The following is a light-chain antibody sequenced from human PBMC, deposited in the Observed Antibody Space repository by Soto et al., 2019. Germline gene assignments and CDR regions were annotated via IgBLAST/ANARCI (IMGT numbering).Light chain of an antibody. Sequence: DIQMTQSPSTLPASVGDRVTITCRASQSISSWLAWYQQKPGKAPKLLIYDASSLESGVPSRFSGSGSGTEFTLTISSLKPDHFATYYCQQYNSYLWTFGQGTKVDIK. CDR1: QSISSW. J-gene: IGKJ1*01. CDR2: DAS. CDR3: QQYNSYLWT. V-gene: IGKV1-5*01.